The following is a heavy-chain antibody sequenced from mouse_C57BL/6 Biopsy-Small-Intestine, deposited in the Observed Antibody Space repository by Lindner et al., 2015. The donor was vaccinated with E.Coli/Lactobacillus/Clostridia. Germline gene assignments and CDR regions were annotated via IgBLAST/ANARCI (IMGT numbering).Heavy chain of an antibody. CDR3: VEGPYFDY. Sequence: VQLQESGAELVKPGASVKISCKVSGYTFTDHTIHWMKQRTGQGLEWIGEIYPRSGNTYYNEKFKGKATLTADKSSSTAYMQLSSLTTEDSAIYYCVEGPYFDYWGQGTTLTVSS. V-gene: IGHV1-78*01. CDR2: IYPRSGNT. CDR1: GYTFTDHT. J-gene: IGHJ2*01.